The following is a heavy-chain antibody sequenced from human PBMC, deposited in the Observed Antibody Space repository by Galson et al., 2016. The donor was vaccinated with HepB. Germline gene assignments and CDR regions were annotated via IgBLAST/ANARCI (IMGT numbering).Heavy chain of an antibody. Sequence: SLRLSCAASGFAFSNYAMSWVRQAPGKGLEWVSLIFAGGDRTFYADSVRGRFIISRDNSKNTLYLQMSSLRADDSAVYYWAKDGCTSTSCYSYWGQGTLVTVSS. CDR2: IFAGGDRT. D-gene: IGHD2-2*01. CDR1: GFAFSNYA. J-gene: IGHJ4*02. CDR3: AKDGCTSTSCYSY. V-gene: IGHV3-23*01.